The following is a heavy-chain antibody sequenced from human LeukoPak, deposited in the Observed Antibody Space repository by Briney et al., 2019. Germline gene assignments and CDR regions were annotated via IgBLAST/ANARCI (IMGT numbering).Heavy chain of an antibody. CDR3: ARDNVSDS. CDR1: GFTFSSYA. J-gene: IGHJ4*02. V-gene: IGHV3-30-3*01. D-gene: IGHD5/OR15-5a*01. Sequence: GRSLRLSCAASGFTFSSYAMHWVRQAPGKGLEWVAIISYDGSNKYYADSVKGRFTISRDNSKNTLYLQMNSLRPEDTAAYYCARDNVSDSWGQGTLVTVSS. CDR2: ISYDGSNK.